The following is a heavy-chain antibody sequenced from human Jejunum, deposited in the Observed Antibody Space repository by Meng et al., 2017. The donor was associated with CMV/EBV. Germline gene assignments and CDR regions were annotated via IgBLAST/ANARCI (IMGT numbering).Heavy chain of an antibody. Sequence: FSSYSISWVRQAPGHGLEWMGRVIPLNGITNYAQKFQGRVTITADKSTGTAYMELSSLRSDDTAVYYCARDLRAYYYDTSGYYYWGQGTLVTVSS. V-gene: IGHV1-69*04. CDR1: FSSYS. J-gene: IGHJ4*02. CDR2: VIPLNGIT. D-gene: IGHD3-22*01. CDR3: ARDLRAYYYDTSGYYY.